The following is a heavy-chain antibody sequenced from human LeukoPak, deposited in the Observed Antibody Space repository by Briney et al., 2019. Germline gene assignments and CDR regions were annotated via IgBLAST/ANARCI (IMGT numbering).Heavy chain of an antibody. CDR1: GGSFSGYY. Sequence: PSETLSLTCAVYGGSFSGYYWSWIRQPPGKGLEWIGEINHSGSTYNNPSLKSRVTISVDRSKNQFSLKLSSVTAADTAVYYCARAVYYDSSGYVFDYWGQGTLVTVSS. CDR2: INHSGST. CDR3: ARAVYYDSSGYVFDY. D-gene: IGHD3-22*01. V-gene: IGHV4-34*01. J-gene: IGHJ4*02.